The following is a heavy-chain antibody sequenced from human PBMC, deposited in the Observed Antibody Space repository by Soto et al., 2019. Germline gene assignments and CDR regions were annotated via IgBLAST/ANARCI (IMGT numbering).Heavy chain of an antibody. D-gene: IGHD1-26*01. J-gene: IGHJ4*02. CDR1: GGSIISGENF. CDR3: ARDTGTYPYYFDS. V-gene: IGHV4-30-4*01. CDR2: IHHSGST. Sequence: QVQLQESGPGLVKPSQTLSLTCTVSGGSIISGENFWNWIRQSPGKGLEWIGYIHHSGSTYYNPSLKSRLTISVDTSKNQISLKLNSVTAADTAVYYCARDTGTYPYYFDSWGQGTLVTVSS.